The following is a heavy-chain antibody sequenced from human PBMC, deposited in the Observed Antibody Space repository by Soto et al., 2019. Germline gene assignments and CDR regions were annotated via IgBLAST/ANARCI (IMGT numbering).Heavy chain of an antibody. CDR1: GFTFSDYA. J-gene: IGHJ4*02. Sequence: VQLVESGGGVVQPGRSLRLSCAASGFTFSDYAMHWVRQTPGKGLEWVAVVSHDGRNTHYADSVKGRFTISRDSSKNTVSLEMASLRAEDTAVYYCAKGGRQWLVTSDFNYWGQGALVTVSS. CDR3: AKGGRQWLVTSDFNY. CDR2: VSHDGRNT. V-gene: IGHV3-30*18. D-gene: IGHD6-19*01.